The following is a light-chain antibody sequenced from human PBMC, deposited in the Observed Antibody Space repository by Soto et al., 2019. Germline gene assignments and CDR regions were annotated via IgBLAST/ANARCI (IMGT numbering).Light chain of an antibody. V-gene: IGKV3-15*01. CDR2: DTS. CDR3: QQYNNWPPIT. J-gene: IGKJ5*01. Sequence: EIVMAQSPATLSFSPCERSTLSCRASQSVSIKLAWYQQKPGQAPRLLIYDTSTRATGIPARFSGSGSGTEFTLTISSLQSEDFAVYYCQQYNNWPPITFGQGTRLEIK. CDR1: QSVSIK.